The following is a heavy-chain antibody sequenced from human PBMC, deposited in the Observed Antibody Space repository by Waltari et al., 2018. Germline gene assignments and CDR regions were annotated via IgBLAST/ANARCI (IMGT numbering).Heavy chain of an antibody. J-gene: IGHJ6*02. V-gene: IGHV4-31*01. CDR2: IANSGTP. CDR3: AKGGGGTRDGMDV. Sequence: QVQLQQSGPGLVKPSQTLTLICTVSGGSITREYSYWSWIRQPPGQGLEWMGFIANSGTPYYNPSLKSVVDMSIDTSKNQFSLKVNAVTAADTAVYYCAKGGGGTRDGMDVWGQGTTVTVSS. CDR1: GGSITREYSY. D-gene: IGHD2-2*01.